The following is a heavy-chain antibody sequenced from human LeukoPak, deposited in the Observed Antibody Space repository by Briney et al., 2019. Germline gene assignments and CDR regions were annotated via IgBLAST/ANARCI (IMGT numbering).Heavy chain of an antibody. Sequence: GGSLRLSCAATGFTFSSYAMSWVRQAPGKRLEWVSAISGSGDNTYYADSVKGRFTISRDNSKNTLYLQVNSLRAEDTAVYYCAKDRGYSNSWYTDYWGQGTLVTVSS. CDR1: GFTFSSYA. D-gene: IGHD6-13*01. CDR2: ISGSGDNT. J-gene: IGHJ4*02. V-gene: IGHV3-23*01. CDR3: AKDRGYSNSWYTDY.